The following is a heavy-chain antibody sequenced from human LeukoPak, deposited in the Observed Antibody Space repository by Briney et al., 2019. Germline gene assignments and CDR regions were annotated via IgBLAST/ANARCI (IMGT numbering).Heavy chain of an antibody. CDR1: GYTFTGYY. J-gene: IGHJ4*02. Sequence: ASVKVSCKASGYTFTGYYMHWVRQAPGQGLEWMGWINPNSGGANYAQKFQGRVTMTRDTSISTAYMELSRLRSDDTAVYYCARVVASHPWWPNDYWGQGTLVTVSS. CDR2: INPNSGGA. D-gene: IGHD2-15*01. V-gene: IGHV1-2*02. CDR3: ARVVASHPWWPNDY.